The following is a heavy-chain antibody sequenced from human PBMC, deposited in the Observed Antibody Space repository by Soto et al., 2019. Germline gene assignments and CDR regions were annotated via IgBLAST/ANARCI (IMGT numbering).Heavy chain of an antibody. J-gene: IGHJ5*02. CDR1: GFTFDDFA. V-gene: IGHV3-9*01. D-gene: IGHD3-9*01. Sequence: DVQLVESGGGLVQPGRSLRLSCVVTGFTFDDFAMHWVRQAPGKGLEWVSGLSWNGDTTVYADSVKGRFTISRDNAKNSLYLQMNSLRVEDTALYYCAKDRERGDILAGNCVDPWGQGTLVTVSS. CDR3: AKDRERGDILAGNCVDP. CDR2: LSWNGDTT.